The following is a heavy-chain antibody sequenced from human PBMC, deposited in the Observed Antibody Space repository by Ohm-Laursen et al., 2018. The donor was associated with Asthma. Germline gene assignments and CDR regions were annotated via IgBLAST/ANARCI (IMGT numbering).Heavy chain of an antibody. J-gene: IGHJ3*02. CDR2: INHSGST. CDR3: ARVKDSTTHAFDI. Sequence: GTLSLTCAVYGGSFSGYYWSWIRQPPGKGLEWIGEINHSGSTNYNPSLKSRVTISVDTSKNQFSLKLSSVTAADTAVYYCARVKDSTTHAFDIWGQGTMVTVSS. CDR1: GGSFSGYY. V-gene: IGHV4-34*01. D-gene: IGHD1-26*01.